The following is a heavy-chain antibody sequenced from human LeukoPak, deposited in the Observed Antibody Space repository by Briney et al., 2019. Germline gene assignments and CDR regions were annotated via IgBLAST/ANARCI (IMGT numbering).Heavy chain of an antibody. V-gene: IGHV1-2*02. D-gene: IGHD5-12*01. CDR3: ARLRADHFDY. CDR2: INPNSGGT. J-gene: IGHJ4*02. Sequence: ASVNVYCKASGYTFTGYYMHWVRQAPGQGLEWMGWINPNSGGTNYAQKFQGRVTMTRDTSISTAYMELSRLRSDDTAVYYCARLRADHFDYWGRGNLDPVSS. CDR1: GYTFTGYY.